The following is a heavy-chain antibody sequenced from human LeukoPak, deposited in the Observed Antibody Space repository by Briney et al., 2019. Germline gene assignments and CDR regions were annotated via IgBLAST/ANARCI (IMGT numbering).Heavy chain of an antibody. D-gene: IGHD3-10*01. CDR3: ARDPNMVRGVRWAFVI. Sequence: SETLSLTCTVSGGSISSYYWSWIRQPAGKGLEWIGRIYTSGSTNYNPSLKSRVTMSVDTSKNQFSLKLSSVTAADTAVYYCARDPNMVRGVRWAFVIWGQGTMVTVSS. V-gene: IGHV4-4*07. CDR2: IYTSGST. CDR1: GGSISSYY. J-gene: IGHJ3*02.